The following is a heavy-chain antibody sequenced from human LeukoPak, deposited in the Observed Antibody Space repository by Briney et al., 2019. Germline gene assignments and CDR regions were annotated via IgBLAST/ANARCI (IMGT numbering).Heavy chain of an antibody. Sequence: GGSLRLSCAASGFTFSSYAMSWVRQAPGKGLEWVSAISGSGGSTYYADSVKGRFTISRDNSKNTLYLQMNSLRAEDTAVYYCARVLRRWYEVDYWGQGTLVTVSS. J-gene: IGHJ4*02. CDR3: ARVLRRWYEVDY. V-gene: IGHV3-23*01. CDR2: ISGSGGST. D-gene: IGHD4-23*01. CDR1: GFTFSSYA.